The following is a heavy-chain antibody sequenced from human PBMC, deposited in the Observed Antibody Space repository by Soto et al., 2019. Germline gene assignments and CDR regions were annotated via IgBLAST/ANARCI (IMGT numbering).Heavy chain of an antibody. CDR3: VRSSGWTGDY. J-gene: IGHJ4*02. CDR1: GFTFSSHW. D-gene: IGHD3-10*01. Sequence: EVQLVESGGGLVQPGGSLRLSCVASGFTFSSHWMNWVRQVPGKGLEWVANIKEDGTEINYVDSVKGRFAISRDNAKNSLYLQMNNLRVDDTAVYHCVRSSGWTGDYWGQGILVTVSS. V-gene: IGHV3-7*04. CDR2: IKEDGTEI.